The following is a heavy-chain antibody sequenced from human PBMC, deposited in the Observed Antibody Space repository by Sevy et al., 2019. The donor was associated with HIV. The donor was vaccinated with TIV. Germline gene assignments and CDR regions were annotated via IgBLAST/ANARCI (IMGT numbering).Heavy chain of an antibody. CDR1: GFTFGDYA. V-gene: IGHV3-49*03. D-gene: IGHD3-22*01. CDR2: IRSKDYGGAT. CDR3: TRGYYYDSSGYSDY. J-gene: IGHJ4*02. Sequence: GGSLRLSCTGSGFTFGDYAVSWFRQAPGMRLEWVGFIRSKDYGGATEYAASVKGRFTISRDDSKSIADLQMNSLKTEDTAVYYCTRGYYYDSSGYSDYWGQGTLVTVSS.